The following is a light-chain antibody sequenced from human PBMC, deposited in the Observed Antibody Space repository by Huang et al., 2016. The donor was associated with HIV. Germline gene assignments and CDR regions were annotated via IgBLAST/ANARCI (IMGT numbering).Light chain of an antibody. CDR3: QQSYSTPPYT. V-gene: IGKV1-39*01. CDR2: AAS. Sequence: DIQMTQSPSSLSASVGDRVTITCRASQSISSYLNLYQQKPGKAPNLLIYAASSLQSGVPSRFSGSGSGTDFTLTNSSLQPEEFATYYCQQSYSTPPYTFGQGTKLEIK. CDR1: QSISSY. J-gene: IGKJ2*01.